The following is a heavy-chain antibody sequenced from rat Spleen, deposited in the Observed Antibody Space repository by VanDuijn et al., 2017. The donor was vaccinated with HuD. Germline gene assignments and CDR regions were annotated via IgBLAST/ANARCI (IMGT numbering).Heavy chain of an antibody. J-gene: IGHJ2*01. CDR3: VRHGYTRYYFDY. CDR2: ISYEGSST. D-gene: IGHD1-9*01. CDR1: GFTFSDYY. Sequence: EVQLVESGGGLVQPGRSMKLSCAASGFTFSDYYMAWVRQAPKKGLEWVASISYEGSSTYYRDSVKGRFTISRDNTKSTLYLQMDSLKSEDTASYYCVRHGYTRYYFDYWGQGVMVTVSS. V-gene: IGHV5-22*01.